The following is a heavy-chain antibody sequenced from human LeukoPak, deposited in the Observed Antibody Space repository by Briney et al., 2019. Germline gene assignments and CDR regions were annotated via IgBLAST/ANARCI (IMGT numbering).Heavy chain of an antibody. J-gene: IGHJ4*02. Sequence: PGGSLRLSCAVSGFTATDNYMSWVRQAPGKGLQWVSVIYPDGRTYYADSVKGRFTISRDISRNTLLLQMNNLRADDTAVHYCARTNPVYGDYDYWGQGTLVTVSS. CDR2: IYPDGRT. D-gene: IGHD4-17*01. V-gene: IGHV3-53*01. CDR3: ARTNPVYGDYDY. CDR1: GFTATDNY.